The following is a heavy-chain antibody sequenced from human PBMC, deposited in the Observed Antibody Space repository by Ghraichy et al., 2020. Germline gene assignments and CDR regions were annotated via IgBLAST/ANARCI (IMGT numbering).Heavy chain of an antibody. CDR2: IIPIFGTA. J-gene: IGHJ6*03. D-gene: IGHD4-17*01. CDR3: ARPRRSALTTVTTFRYYYYMDV. Sequence: SVKVSCKASGGTFSSYAISWVRQAPGQGLEWMGGIIPIFGTANYAQKFQGRVTITADESTSTAYMELSSLRSEDTAVYYCARPRRSALTTVTTFRYYYYMDVWGKGTTVTVSS. CDR1: GGTFSSYA. V-gene: IGHV1-69*13.